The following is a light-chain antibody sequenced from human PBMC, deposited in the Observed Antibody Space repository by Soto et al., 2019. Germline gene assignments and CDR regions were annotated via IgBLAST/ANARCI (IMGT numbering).Light chain of an antibody. V-gene: IGKV3-20*01. CDR1: QSVSSNY. CDR2: GAS. CDR3: QQYDTSYLYT. J-gene: IGKJ2*01. Sequence: IVLTQSPGTLSLSPGERATLSCRASQSVSSNYLTWYQQRPGQAPRLLIYGASNRATGIPDRFSGSGSGTDFTLTISRLELEDFAVYSCQQYDTSYLYTFGQGTKLEIK.